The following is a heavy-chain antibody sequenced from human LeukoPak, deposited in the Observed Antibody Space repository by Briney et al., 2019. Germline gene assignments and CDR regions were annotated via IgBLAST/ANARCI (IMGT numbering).Heavy chain of an antibody. V-gene: IGHV1-2*02. CDR1: GYTFTGYY. Sequence: ALVKVSCKASGYTFTGYYMHWVRQAPGQGLEWMGWINPNSGGTNYAQKFQGRVTMTRDTSISTAYMELSRLRSDDTAVYYCAREYYDILTGFIWFDPWGQGTLVTVSS. CDR2: INPNSGGT. J-gene: IGHJ5*02. CDR3: AREYYDILTGFIWFDP. D-gene: IGHD3-9*01.